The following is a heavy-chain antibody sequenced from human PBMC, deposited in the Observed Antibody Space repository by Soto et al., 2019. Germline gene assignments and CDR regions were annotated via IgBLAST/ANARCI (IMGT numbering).Heavy chain of an antibody. CDR3: ARQIYDSYTVPNCQYYSDS. CDR2: LDPSETKT. Sequence: AGASLKISCSRCGYSFAGIWLTWVSAKLRKAHKWMGWLDPSETKTYYSPSFRGHVTISVTKSITTVFLQWSSLRASDTAMYYCARQIYDSYTVPNCQYYSDSWGQGT. CDR1: GYSFAGIW. V-gene: IGHV5-10-1*01. J-gene: IGHJ4*02. D-gene: IGHD3-16*01.